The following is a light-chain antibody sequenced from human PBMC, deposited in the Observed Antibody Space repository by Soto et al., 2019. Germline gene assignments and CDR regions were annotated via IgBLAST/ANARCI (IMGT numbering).Light chain of an antibody. J-gene: IGLJ3*02. CDR1: SSNIGAGYV. CDR3: QSYDSSLSGWV. CDR2: GNS. Sequence: HSVLTQPPSVSGAPGQRVTISCTGSSSNIGAGYVVHWYQQLPGTAPKLLIYGNSNRPSGVPDRFSGSKSGTSASLAITGLQAEDEADYYCQSYDSSLSGWVFGGGTMLTVL. V-gene: IGLV1-40*01.